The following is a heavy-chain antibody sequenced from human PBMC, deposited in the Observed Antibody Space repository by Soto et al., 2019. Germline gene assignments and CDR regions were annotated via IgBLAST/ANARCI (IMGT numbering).Heavy chain of an antibody. J-gene: IGHJ4*02. CDR1: GGSISSGGYS. D-gene: IGHD3-3*01. CDR3: ARGRFGVVIFFDY. Sequence: PSETLSLTCAVSGGSISSGGYSWSWIRQPPGKGLEWIGYIYHSGSTYYNPSLKSRVTISVDRSKNQFSLKLSSVTAADTAVYYCARGRFGVVIFFDYWGQGTLVTVS. CDR2: IYHSGST. V-gene: IGHV4-30-2*01.